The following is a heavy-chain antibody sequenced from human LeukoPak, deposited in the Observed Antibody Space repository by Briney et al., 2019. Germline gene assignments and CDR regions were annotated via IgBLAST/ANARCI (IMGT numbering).Heavy chain of an antibody. Sequence: PGGSLRLSCAASGFTLSDYYISWSRQTPRKGLEWVSYISSSGSTIFYAVSVKGRLTISRDNAKNSLYLQMNSLRAEDTAVYYCARDRFGGFGESAFDIWGQGTMVTVSS. CDR3: ARDRFGGFGESAFDI. CDR2: ISSSGSTI. CDR1: GFTLSDYY. D-gene: IGHD3-10*01. J-gene: IGHJ3*02. V-gene: IGHV3-11*01.